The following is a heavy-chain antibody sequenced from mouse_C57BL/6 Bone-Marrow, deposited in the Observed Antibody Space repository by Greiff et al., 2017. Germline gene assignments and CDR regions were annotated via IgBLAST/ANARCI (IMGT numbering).Heavy chain of an antibody. Sequence: VQLQQSGPELARPWASVKISCPAFYTFSRRVHFAIRDTNFWMQWVKQRPGQGLEWIGAIYPGNGDTSYNQKFKGKATLTVAKSASTAYMLLSSLTSEDDAVYCCARELRSFDYWGQGTTLTVSS. CDR2: GQGLEWIG. D-gene: IGHD1-1*01. V-gene: IGHV1-87*01. CDR3: SEDDAVYCCARELRSFDY. CDR1: YTFSRRVH. J-gene: IGHJ2*01.